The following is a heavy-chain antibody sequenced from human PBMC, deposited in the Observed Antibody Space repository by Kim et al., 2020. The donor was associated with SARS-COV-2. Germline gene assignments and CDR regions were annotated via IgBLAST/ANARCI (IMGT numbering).Heavy chain of an antibody. J-gene: IGHJ5*01. D-gene: IGHD3-10*01. CDR2: IRGRGDGT. V-gene: IGHV3-23*01. Sequence: WGSLRLSCATSGFTLNSNVMAWVRQAPGKGLNWVSAIRGRGDGTFYADSVKGRFTISRDISENTLYLQMNSLRVEDTAIYYCAKLKTMLQGVNYFDSWGQGTLVAVSS. CDR3: AKLKTMLQGVNYFDS. CDR1: GFTLNSNV.